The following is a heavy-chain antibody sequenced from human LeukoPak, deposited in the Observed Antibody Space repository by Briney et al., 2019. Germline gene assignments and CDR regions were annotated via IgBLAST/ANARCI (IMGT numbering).Heavy chain of an antibody. J-gene: IGHJ6*04. CDR1: GYTFTDYY. D-gene: IGHD2-2*02. V-gene: IGHV1-69-2*01. CDR2: VDPEDGET. CDR3: ATPGPSRGLGYCSRTSCYNV. Sequence: ASVKVSCKVSGYTFTDYYMHWVQQAPGKGLEWMGLVDPEDGETIYAEKFQGRVTITADTSTDTAYMELSSLRSEDTAVYYCATPGPSRGLGYCSRTSCYNVLGKGTTVTVSS.